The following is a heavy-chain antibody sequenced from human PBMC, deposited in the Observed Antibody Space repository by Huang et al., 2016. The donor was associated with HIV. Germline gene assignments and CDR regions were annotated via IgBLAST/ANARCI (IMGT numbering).Heavy chain of an antibody. Sequence: EVQLVESGGGLVKPGGSLRLSCAASGFTFSSYSMYWVRQAPGKGLEWVSSISSSSNYIYYADSVKGRFTISRDNAKNSLYLQMNSLRAEDTAVYYCAREYYYDSSGTFDYWGQGTLVTVSS. V-gene: IGHV3-21*01. D-gene: IGHD3-22*01. CDR3: AREYYYDSSGTFDY. CDR2: ISSSSNYI. CDR1: GFTFSSYS. J-gene: IGHJ4*02.